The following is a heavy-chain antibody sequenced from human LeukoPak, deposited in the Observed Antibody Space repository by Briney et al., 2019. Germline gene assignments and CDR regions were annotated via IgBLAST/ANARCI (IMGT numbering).Heavy chain of an antibody. D-gene: IGHD3-10*01. Sequence: GASVKVSCKASGYTFTRYGIRWVRQAPGQGLQWMGWISAYNGNTNYAQKLQGRVTMTTDTSTSTAYMELRSLRSDDTAVYYCARLRFGELSLDYWGQGTLVTVSS. CDR1: GYTFTRYG. CDR2: ISAYNGNT. V-gene: IGHV1-18*01. CDR3: ARLRFGELSLDY. J-gene: IGHJ4*02.